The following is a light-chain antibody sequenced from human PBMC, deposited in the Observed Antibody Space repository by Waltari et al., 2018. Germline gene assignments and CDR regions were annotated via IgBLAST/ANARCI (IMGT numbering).Light chain of an antibody. Sequence: DIQMTQSPSTLSASVGDRGTITCRARQSISSWLAWYQQKPGKAPKLLIYKASSLESGVPSRFSGSGSGTEFTLTISSLQPDDFATYYCQQYNSYSQTFGQGTKVEIK. CDR1: QSISSW. CDR3: QQYNSYSQT. V-gene: IGKV1-5*03. CDR2: KAS. J-gene: IGKJ1*01.